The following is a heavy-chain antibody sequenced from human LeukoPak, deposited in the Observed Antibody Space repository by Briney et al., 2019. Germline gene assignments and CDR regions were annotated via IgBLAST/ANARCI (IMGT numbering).Heavy chain of an antibody. J-gene: IGHJ4*02. D-gene: IGHD3-10*01. Sequence: GGSLRLSCAASGFTFSSYSMNWVRQAPGKGLELVANIKQDGSEKFYVDSVKGRFTISRDNVKNSLYLQMNSLRAEDTAVYYCASIAPGTSYIRKWGQGTLVTVSS. CDR3: ASIAPGTSYIRK. V-gene: IGHV3-7*02. CDR2: IKQDGSEK. CDR1: GFTFSSYS.